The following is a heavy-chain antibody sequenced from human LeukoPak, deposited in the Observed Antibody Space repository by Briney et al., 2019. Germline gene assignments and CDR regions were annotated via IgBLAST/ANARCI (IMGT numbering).Heavy chain of an antibody. Sequence: SETLSLTCTVSGGSISSSSYYWGWIRQPPGKGLEWIGSIYYSGSTYYNPSLKSRVTISVDTSKNQFSLKLRSVTAADTAVYYCARPRTRLAWFDPWGQGILVTVSS. V-gene: IGHV4-39*01. D-gene: IGHD6-19*01. J-gene: IGHJ5*02. CDR3: ARPRTRLAWFDP. CDR1: GGSISSSSYY. CDR2: IYYSGST.